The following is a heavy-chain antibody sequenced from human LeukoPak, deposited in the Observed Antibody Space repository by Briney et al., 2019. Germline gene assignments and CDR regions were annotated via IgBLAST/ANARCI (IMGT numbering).Heavy chain of an antibody. CDR2: IWYDGSNK. CDR1: GFTFSSYG. D-gene: IGHD3-22*01. CDR3: AKDRIRLGYDSSGFHFDY. Sequence: PGGSLRLSCAASGFTFSSYGMHWVRQAPGKGLEWVAVIWYDGSNKYYADSVKGRFTISRDNSKNTLYLQMSSLRAEDTAVYYCAKDRIRLGYDSSGFHFDYWGQGTLVTVSS. J-gene: IGHJ4*02. V-gene: IGHV3-30*02.